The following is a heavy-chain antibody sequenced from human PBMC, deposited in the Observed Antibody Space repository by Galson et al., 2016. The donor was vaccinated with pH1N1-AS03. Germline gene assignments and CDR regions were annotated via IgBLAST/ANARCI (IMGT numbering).Heavy chain of an antibody. CDR3: ARAPVVAGAPDYNYGMDV. J-gene: IGHJ6*02. CDR1: GFIFSNIG. Sequence: SLRLSCAASGFIFSNIGMNWVRQVPGKGPEWVSSIDSSGSHIYYAHSLKGRFTVSRDNAKKSLYLQMNSLRAEDTAVYYCARAPVVAGAPDYNYGMDVWGQGTTVTVSS. CDR2: IDSSGSHI. D-gene: IGHD2-2*01. V-gene: IGHV3-21*01.